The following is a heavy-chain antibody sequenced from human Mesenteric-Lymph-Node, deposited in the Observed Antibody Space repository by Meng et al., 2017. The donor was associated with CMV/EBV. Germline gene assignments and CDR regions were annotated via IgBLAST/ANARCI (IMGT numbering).Heavy chain of an antibody. V-gene: IGHV3-23*01. Sequence: GESLKISCAASGFTFNDYAMSWVRQAPGKGLEWVSDISGRGTSTHYADSVKGRFTISRDSSKNTLYLQMNSLRAEDTAVYYCARGGCSSTSCPRYYYYGMDVWGQGTTVTVSS. CDR2: ISGRGTST. J-gene: IGHJ6*02. D-gene: IGHD2-2*01. CDR3: ARGGCSSTSCPRYYYYGMDV. CDR1: GFTFNDYA.